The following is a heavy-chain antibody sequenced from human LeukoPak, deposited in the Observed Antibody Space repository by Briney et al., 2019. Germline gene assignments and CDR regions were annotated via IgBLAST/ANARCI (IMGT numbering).Heavy chain of an antibody. Sequence: GGSLRLSCAASGFTFSSYAMSWVRQAPGKGLEWVSAISGSGGSTYYADSVKGRFIISRDNSKNTLYLQMNSLRAEDTAVYYCAKNKWFGELSPLDYWGQGTLVTVSS. CDR3: AKNKWFGELSPLDY. D-gene: IGHD3-10*01. V-gene: IGHV3-23*01. J-gene: IGHJ4*02. CDR1: GFTFSSYA. CDR2: ISGSGGST.